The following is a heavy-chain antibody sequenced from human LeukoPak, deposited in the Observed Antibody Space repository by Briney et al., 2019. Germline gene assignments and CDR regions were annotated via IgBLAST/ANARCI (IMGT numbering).Heavy chain of an antibody. Sequence: GASVKVSCKASGGTFSSYAISWVRQAPGQGLEWMGGIIALFGTANYAQKFQGRLTITADESTSTVYMELSSLRSEDTAVYYCARGCSSTSCYGGSWFDPWGQGTLVTVSS. D-gene: IGHD2-2*01. CDR1: GGTFSSYA. CDR2: IIALFGTA. CDR3: ARGCSSTSCYGGSWFDP. V-gene: IGHV1-69*13. J-gene: IGHJ5*02.